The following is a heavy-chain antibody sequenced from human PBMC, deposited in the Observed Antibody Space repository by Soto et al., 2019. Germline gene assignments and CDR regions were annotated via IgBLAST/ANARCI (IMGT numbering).Heavy chain of an antibody. CDR3: ARGNYLRRGRKPFDY. Sequence: SETLSLTCAVYGGSFSGYYWSWIRQPPGKGLEWIGEINHSGSTNYNPSLKSRVTISVDTSKNQFSLKLSSVTAADTAVYYCARGNYLRRGRKPFDYWGQGTLVTVSS. D-gene: IGHD1-1*01. CDR2: INHSGST. J-gene: IGHJ4*02. CDR1: GGSFSGYY. V-gene: IGHV4-34*01.